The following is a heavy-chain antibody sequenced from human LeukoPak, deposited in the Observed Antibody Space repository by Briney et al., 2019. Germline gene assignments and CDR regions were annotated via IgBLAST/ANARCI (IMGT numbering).Heavy chain of an antibody. CDR2: ISYDGGDQ. CDR3: AKGLPHSVRWYYFDY. CDR1: GYTFTDYY. D-gene: IGHD6-13*01. V-gene: IGHV3-30*18. Sequence: KLSCKASGYTFTDYYMHWVRQAPGKGLEWVALISYDGGDQFYEDSVKGRFTISRDNSKNTLYLQMNSLRAEDTAVYYCAKGLPHSVRWYYFDYWGQGTLVTVSS. J-gene: IGHJ4*02.